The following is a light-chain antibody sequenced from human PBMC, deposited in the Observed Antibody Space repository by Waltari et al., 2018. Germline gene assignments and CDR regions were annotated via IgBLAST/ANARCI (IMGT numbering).Light chain of an antibody. CDR3: AAWDDSLNGHVV. J-gene: IGLJ2*01. CDR2: NNN. V-gene: IGLV1-44*01. CDR1: YSNIGSNA. Sequence: QSVLTQPPSASGTPGQRVTISCSGSYSNIGSNAINWYQPLPGTAPKLLIYNNNQRPSGVPARFSGSKSGTSASLAISGLQSEDEADYYCAAWDDSLNGHVVFGGGTKLTVL.